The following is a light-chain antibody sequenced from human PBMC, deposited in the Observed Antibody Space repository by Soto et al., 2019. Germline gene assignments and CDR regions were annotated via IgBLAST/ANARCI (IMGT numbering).Light chain of an antibody. CDR3: AAWDDSLNEVV. Sequence: QSVLTQPPSASGTPGQRVTISCSGSSSNIGGNTVNWYQQLPGTAPKLLIYSNNQRPSGVPDRFSGSKSGTSASLAISGLQSEDEADYYCAAWDDSLNEVVFGGGTKLTVL. V-gene: IGLV1-44*01. CDR2: SNN. CDR1: SSNIGGNT. J-gene: IGLJ2*01.